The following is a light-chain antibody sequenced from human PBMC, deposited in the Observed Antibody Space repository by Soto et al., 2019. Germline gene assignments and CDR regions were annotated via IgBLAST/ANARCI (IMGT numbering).Light chain of an antibody. CDR2: NNN. CDR1: SSNIGSNP. Sequence: QSVLTQSPSASGTLGQRVSISCSGSSSNIGSNPVNWYQQLPGTAPRLLIYNNNQRPSGVPDRFFGSKSGTSASLTISGLQSPLEADYYSASWDDSLSGPVFGTGTKLTVL. J-gene: IGLJ1*01. V-gene: IGLV1-44*01. CDR3: ASWDDSLSGPV.